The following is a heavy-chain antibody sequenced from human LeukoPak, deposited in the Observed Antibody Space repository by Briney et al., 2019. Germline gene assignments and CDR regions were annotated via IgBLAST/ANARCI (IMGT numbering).Heavy chain of an antibody. J-gene: IGHJ4*02. CDR3: ARHEPVVAAHIN. D-gene: IGHD2-15*01. Sequence: GESLKISCESSGYSFTSYWIAWVRQMPGKGLEWMGIIYPGDSDTRYSPSFQGQVTISADKSISTAYLQWSSLKASDTAMYYCARHEPVVAAHINWGQGTLVTVSS. CDR2: IYPGDSDT. CDR1: GYSFTSYW. V-gene: IGHV5-51*01.